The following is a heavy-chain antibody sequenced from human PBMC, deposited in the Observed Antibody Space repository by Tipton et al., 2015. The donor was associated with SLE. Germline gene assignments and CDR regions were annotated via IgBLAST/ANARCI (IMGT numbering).Heavy chain of an antibody. CDR3: ARIHYDTTGYPNWVNP. CDR1: GGSISSSGYS. D-gene: IGHD3-22*01. J-gene: IGHJ5*02. V-gene: IGHV4-31*01. Sequence: LRLSCTVSGGSISSSGYSWSWSWIRQHPGKGLEWIGYIYYNGDTYYNPSLKSPVTISVDTSKNQFSLNLSSVTAADTAMYYCARIHYDTTGYPNWVNPWGQGTLDGVYS. CDR2: IYYNGDT.